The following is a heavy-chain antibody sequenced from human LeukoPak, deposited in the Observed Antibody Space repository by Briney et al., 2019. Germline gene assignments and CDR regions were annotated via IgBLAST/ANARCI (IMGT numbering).Heavy chain of an antibody. CDR3: ARRTLTGEFDY. CDR2: IYHSGST. Sequence: SQTLSLTCAVSGGSISSGGYSWSWIRQPPGKGLEWIGYIYHSGSTNYNPSLKSRVTISVDKSKNQFSLKLSSVTAADTAVYLCARRTLTGEFDYWGQGTLVTVSS. D-gene: IGHD7-27*01. J-gene: IGHJ4*02. V-gene: IGHV4-30-2*01. CDR1: GGSISSGGYS.